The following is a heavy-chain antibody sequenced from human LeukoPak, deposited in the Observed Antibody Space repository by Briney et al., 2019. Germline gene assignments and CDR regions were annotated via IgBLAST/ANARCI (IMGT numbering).Heavy chain of an antibody. D-gene: IGHD1-1*01. CDR2: INPSGGST. CDR1: GYTFTTYY. J-gene: IGHJ6*03. Sequence: ASVKVSCKASGYTFTTYYMHWVRQAPGQGLEWMGIINPSGGSTSYAQKFQGRVTMTRDTSTSTVYMELSSLRSEDTAVYYCAKFNTVQRDYYYYMDVWGKGTTVTVSS. V-gene: IGHV1-46*01. CDR3: AKFNTVQRDYYYYMDV.